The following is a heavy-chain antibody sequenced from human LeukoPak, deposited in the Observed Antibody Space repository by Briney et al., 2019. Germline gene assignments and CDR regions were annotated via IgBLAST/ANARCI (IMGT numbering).Heavy chain of an antibody. D-gene: IGHD3-3*01. V-gene: IGHV3-53*01. CDR3: ARGSPRGDDY. J-gene: IGHJ4*02. CDR1: GFTLSSNY. CDR2: IYGGGNI. Sequence: PGVSLSLSCAASGFTLSSNYVKWVRQARGGGWEWVSVIYGGGNIYHAETVKGRFTISRDNVKNSVYMQMNSLRDADTAVYYSARGSPRGDDYWGQGTLVTVSS.